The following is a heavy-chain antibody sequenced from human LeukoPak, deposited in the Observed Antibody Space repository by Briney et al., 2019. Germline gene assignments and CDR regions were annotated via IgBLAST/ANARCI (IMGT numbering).Heavy chain of an antibody. CDR2: ISAYNGNT. D-gene: IGHD4-23*01. CDR3: ARGWLAETTVVTPYNY. V-gene: IGHV1-18*01. CDR1: GYTFTSYG. J-gene: IGHJ4*02. Sequence: ASVKVSCKASGYTFTSYGISWVRQAPGQGLEWMGWISAYNGNTNYAQKLQGRVTMTTDTSTSTAYMELRSLRSEDTAVYYCARGWLAETTVVTPYNYWGQGTLVTVSS.